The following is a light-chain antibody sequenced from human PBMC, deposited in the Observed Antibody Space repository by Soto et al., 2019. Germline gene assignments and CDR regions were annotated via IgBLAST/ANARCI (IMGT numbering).Light chain of an antibody. Sequence: EIVLTQTPGTLSLSAGEIATVSCRASQSVSSTYLAWCRQKPVLALRLLIYGASSRATGIPDRFSGSEYGTDFTLIIRRLEPEDFAVYYCQQYAGSPWTFGQGTKVDIK. CDR2: GAS. V-gene: IGKV3-20*01. CDR1: QSVSSTY. J-gene: IGKJ1*01. CDR3: QQYAGSPWT.